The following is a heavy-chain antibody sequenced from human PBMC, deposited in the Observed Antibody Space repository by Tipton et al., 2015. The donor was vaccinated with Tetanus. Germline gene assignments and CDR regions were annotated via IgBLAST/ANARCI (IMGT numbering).Heavy chain of an antibody. V-gene: IGHV3-15*07. CDR3: TTQYINSSDTNYNWFDP. D-gene: IGHD6-6*01. Sequence: SLRLSCAASGFTFTNAWMSWVRQAPGKGLEWVGRIKDKGHGGTADYAAPVEDRFTISRDDSKNTLYLQMNSLKTVDTAVYYCTTQYINSSDTNYNWFDPWGQGTLVTVSS. CDR1: GFTFTNAW. J-gene: IGHJ5*02. CDR2: IKDKGHGGTA.